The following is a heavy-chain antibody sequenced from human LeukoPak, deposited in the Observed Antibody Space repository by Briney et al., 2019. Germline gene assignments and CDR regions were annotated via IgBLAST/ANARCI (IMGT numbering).Heavy chain of an antibody. CDR2: ISSSSSYI. J-gene: IGHJ4*02. CDR3: ARGRRGVWGSFDY. D-gene: IGHD3-10*01. CDR1: GFTVSSNY. V-gene: IGHV3-21*01. Sequence: GGSLRLSCAASGFTVSSNYMSWVRQAPGKGLGWVSSISSSSSYIYYADSVKGRFTISRDNAKNSLYLQMNSLRAEDTAVYYCARGRRGVWGSFDYWGQGTLVTVSS.